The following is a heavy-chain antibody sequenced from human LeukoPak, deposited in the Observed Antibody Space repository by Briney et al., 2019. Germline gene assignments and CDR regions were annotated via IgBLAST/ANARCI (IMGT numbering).Heavy chain of an antibody. CDR3: ARVSPWYYGDYEADY. D-gene: IGHD4-17*01. J-gene: IGHJ4*02. CDR1: GYTFTSYD. Sequence: ASVKVSCKASGYTFTSYDINWVRQATGQGLEWMGWMNPNSGNTGYAQKFQGRDTITRNTSISTAYMELSSLRSEDTAVYYCARVSPWYYGDYEADYWGQGTLVTVSS. V-gene: IGHV1-8*03. CDR2: MNPNSGNT.